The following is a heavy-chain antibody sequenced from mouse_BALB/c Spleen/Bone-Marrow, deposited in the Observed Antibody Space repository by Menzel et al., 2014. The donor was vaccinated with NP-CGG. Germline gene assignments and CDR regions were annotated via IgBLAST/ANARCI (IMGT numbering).Heavy chain of an antibody. Sequence: VHLVESGPELVKPGASVRISCKASGYAFSNSWMHWVKQRPGQGLAWIGRIYPGDGDTYYNGKFKGKATLTAGKSSSTAYMQLGSLTSVDSAVYFCARSDGYRALDYWGQGTSVTVSS. CDR3: ARSDGYRALDY. CDR1: GYAFSNSW. CDR2: IYPGDGDT. J-gene: IGHJ4*01. D-gene: IGHD2-3*01. V-gene: IGHV1-82*01.